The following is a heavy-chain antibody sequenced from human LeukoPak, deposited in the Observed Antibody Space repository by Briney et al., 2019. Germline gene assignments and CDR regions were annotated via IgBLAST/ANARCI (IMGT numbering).Heavy chain of an antibody. V-gene: IGHV3-23*01. CDR2: ISGSGDAT. CDR3: ARLSGTSGTTSRVLHY. Sequence: GGSLRLSCAASGFTFTTYAMIWVRRTPGKGLEWVSAISGSGDATYCADFVKGRFTISRDNSENTVYLQVNSLGAEDTAVYYCARLSGTSGTTSRVLHYWGQGALVTVSS. CDR1: GFTFTTYA. D-gene: IGHD1-1*01. J-gene: IGHJ4*02.